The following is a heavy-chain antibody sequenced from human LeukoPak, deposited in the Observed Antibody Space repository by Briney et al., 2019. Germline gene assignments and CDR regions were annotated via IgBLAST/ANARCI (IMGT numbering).Heavy chain of an antibody. J-gene: IGHJ6*02. CDR1: GFTVSSNY. D-gene: IGHD2-15*01. V-gene: IGHV3-66*01. CDR3: ARDGTCSGGSCSSFYGLDV. CDR2: IYSGGST. Sequence: GGSLRLSCAASGFTVSSNYMSWVRQAPGKGLEWVSVIYSGGSTYYADSVKGRFTISRDNSKNTLYLQMNNLRAEDTAVYFCARDGTCSGGSCSSFYGLDVWGQGTQVTVSS.